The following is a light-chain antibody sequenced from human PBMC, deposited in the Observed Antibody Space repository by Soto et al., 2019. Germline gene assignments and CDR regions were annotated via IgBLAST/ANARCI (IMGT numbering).Light chain of an antibody. CDR3: SSYTSSSTSHVV. Sequence: QSALTQPASVSGSPGQSITISCTGTSSDVGGYNYVSWYQQHPGKAPKLMIYEVSNRPSGVSNRFSGSKSGNTASLTISGLQATDEADYYCSSYTSSSTSHVVFGGGTKLTVL. V-gene: IGLV2-14*01. CDR1: SSDVGGYNY. CDR2: EVS. J-gene: IGLJ2*01.